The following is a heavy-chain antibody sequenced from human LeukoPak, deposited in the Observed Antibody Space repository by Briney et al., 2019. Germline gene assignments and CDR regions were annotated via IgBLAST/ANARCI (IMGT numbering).Heavy chain of an antibody. CDR3: AKQLGYCSDGSCYFPY. J-gene: IGHJ4*02. Sequence: GGSLRLSCEASGFTFSSSAMSWVRQAPGKGLEWVSAISNNGGYTYYADSVQGRFTISRDNSKSTLCLQMNSLRAEDTAVYYCAKQLGYCSDGSCYFPYWGQGTLVTVSS. D-gene: IGHD2-15*01. CDR1: GFTFSSSA. V-gene: IGHV3-23*01. CDR2: ISNNGGYT.